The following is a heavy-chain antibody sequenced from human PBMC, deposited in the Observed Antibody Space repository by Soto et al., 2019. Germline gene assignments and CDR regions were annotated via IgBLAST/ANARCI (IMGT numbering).Heavy chain of an antibody. V-gene: IGHV4-59*01. D-gene: IGHD3-3*01. Sequence: TETLSLTCTVSGDSISSYYWSWIRQAPGKGLEWIAYIHYSGSSNYNPSLKSRVTISVDTSKNQFSLKLSSVTAADTAVYYCARSYPNTNFGVIQSHGTEVWGQGPMVPVSS. J-gene: IGHJ6*02. CDR3: ARSYPNTNFGVIQSHGTEV. CDR1: GDSISSYY. CDR2: IHYSGSS.